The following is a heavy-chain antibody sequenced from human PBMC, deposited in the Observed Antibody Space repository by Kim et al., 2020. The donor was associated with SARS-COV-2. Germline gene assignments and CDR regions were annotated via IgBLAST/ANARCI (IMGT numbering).Heavy chain of an antibody. J-gene: IGHJ4*02. CDR2: INHSGST. CDR3: ARSTKAGIVVVPAAMARRFDY. Sequence: SETLSLTCAVYGGSFSGYYWSWIRQPPGKGLGWIGEINHSGSTNYNPSLKSRVTISVDTSKNQFSLKLSSVTAADTAVYYCARSTKAGIVVVPAAMARRFDYWGQGTLVTVSS. CDR1: GGSFSGYY. D-gene: IGHD2-2*01. V-gene: IGHV4-34*01.